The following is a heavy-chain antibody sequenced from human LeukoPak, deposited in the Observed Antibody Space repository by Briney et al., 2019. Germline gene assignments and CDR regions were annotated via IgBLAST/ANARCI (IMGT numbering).Heavy chain of an antibody. CDR3: AKRGPGNYYSLDY. J-gene: IGHJ4*02. Sequence: PGGSLRLSCAASGFTFSNAWMSWVRQAPGKGLEWVSSIHITSDWVYYADSVKGRFTISRDSAKNSLYLQMNSLRADDTGVYYCAKRGPGNYYSLDYWGQGALVTVSS. V-gene: IGHV3-21*04. CDR2: IHITSDWV. CDR1: GFTFSNAW. D-gene: IGHD1-26*01.